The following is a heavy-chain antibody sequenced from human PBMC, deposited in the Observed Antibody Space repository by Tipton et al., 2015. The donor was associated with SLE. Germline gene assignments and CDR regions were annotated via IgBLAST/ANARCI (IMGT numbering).Heavy chain of an antibody. CDR1: GFTFSRHW. D-gene: IGHD7-27*01. CDR2: IKEDGSEK. J-gene: IGHJ4*02. V-gene: IGHV3-7*01. CDR3: ARDRGWGASREVDY. Sequence: SLRLSCAASGFTFSRHWMNWVRQAPGKGLEWVANIKEDGSEKYHVDSVKGRFTISRDNAKNSLYLQMKSLRAEDTAVYYGARDRGWGASREVDYWGQGTLVTVSS.